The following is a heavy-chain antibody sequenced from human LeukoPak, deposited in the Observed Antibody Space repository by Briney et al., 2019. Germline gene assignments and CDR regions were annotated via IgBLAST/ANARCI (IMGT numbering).Heavy chain of an antibody. V-gene: IGHV3-23*01. CDR2: ISAGADVI. CDR3: AKEERAFDI. Sequence: GGSLRLSCEAAGFSFRDYPMGWVRRASGKRLEWVSGISAGADVIFYADPVKGRFTISRDNSKNTLYLQMNSLRAEDTALYYCAKEERAFDIWGQGTMVTVSS. J-gene: IGHJ3*02. CDR1: GFSFRDYP.